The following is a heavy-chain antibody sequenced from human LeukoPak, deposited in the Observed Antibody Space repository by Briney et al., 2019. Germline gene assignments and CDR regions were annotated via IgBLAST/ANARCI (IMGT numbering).Heavy chain of an antibody. V-gene: IGHV3-30-3*01. CDR3: ASPPAEYYDSTGYYFVSY. CDR2: ISYDGSNK. CDR1: GFTFSSYA. J-gene: IGHJ4*02. D-gene: IGHD3-22*01. Sequence: PGGSLRLSCAASGFTFSSYAMHWVRQAPGKGLEWVAVISYDGSNKHYADSVKGRFTLSRDNSKNTLYLQMNSLRPEDTAVYYCASPPAEYYDSTGYYFVSYWGQGTLVTVSS.